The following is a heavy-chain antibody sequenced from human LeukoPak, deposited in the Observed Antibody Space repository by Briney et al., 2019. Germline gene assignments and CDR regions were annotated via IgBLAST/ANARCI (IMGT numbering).Heavy chain of an antibody. CDR3: ARDHGGSGPPDAFDI. V-gene: IGHV3-30*02. J-gene: IGHJ3*02. CDR2: IQYDGSNE. D-gene: IGHD3-10*01. Sequence: SGGSLRLSCAASRFTFSSYGMHWVRQAPGKGLEWVAYIQYDGSNEQYADSVKGRFSISRDNSKNTLYLQMNSLRAEDTAVYYCARDHGGSGPPDAFDIWGQGTMVTVSS. CDR1: RFTFSSYG.